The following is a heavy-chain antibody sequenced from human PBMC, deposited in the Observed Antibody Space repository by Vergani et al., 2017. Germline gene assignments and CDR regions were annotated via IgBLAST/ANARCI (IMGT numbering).Heavy chain of an antibody. CDR3: ARDYGTNTHAFDI. Sequence: EVQLVESGGGLVKPGGSLRLSCAASGFTFSGYTMHWVRQAPGKGLEWVSSVSSSSSYIYYAESMKGRFTISRDNAKNSLYLQMNSLRAEDTAVYYCARDYGTNTHAFDIWGQGTMVTVSS. CDR2: VSSSSSYI. V-gene: IGHV3-21*01. J-gene: IGHJ3*02. D-gene: IGHD4/OR15-4a*01. CDR1: GFTFSGYT.